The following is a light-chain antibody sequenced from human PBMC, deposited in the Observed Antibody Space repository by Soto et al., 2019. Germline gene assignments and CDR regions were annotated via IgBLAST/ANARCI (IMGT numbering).Light chain of an antibody. CDR3: SSYTGGSTLEV. V-gene: IGLV2-14*01. CDR1: SSDVGAYNY. Sequence: QSVLTQPASVSGSPGQSITISCTGTSSDVGAYNYVSWYQQHPGKAPKLMIYEVNNRPSGVSNRFSGSKSGNTASLTISGLQAEDEAVYYCSSYTGGSTLEVFAGGTQLTVL. CDR2: EVN. J-gene: IGLJ2*01.